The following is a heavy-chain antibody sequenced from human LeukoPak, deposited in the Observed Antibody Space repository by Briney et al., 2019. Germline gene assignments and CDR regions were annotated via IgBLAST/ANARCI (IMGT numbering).Heavy chain of an antibody. CDR1: GYTFTNYG. Sequence: ASVKVSCKASGYTFTNYGITWVRQAPGQGLEWMGWLSAYNGNRNYAQKVQDRVTLTTDTSTNTAYMELRSLISDDTAVYYCARMNFGPGDRAFYDRSGSGAFDIWGQGTMVTVSS. CDR2: LSAYNGNR. CDR3: ARMNFGPGDRAFYDRSGSGAFDI. D-gene: IGHD3-22*01. J-gene: IGHJ3*02. V-gene: IGHV1-18*01.